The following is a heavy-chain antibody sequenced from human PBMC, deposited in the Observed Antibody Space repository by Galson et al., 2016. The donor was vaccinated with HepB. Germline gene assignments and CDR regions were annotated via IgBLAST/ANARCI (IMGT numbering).Heavy chain of an antibody. CDR3: ARGHQPWVVGDIDY. Sequence: SLRLSCAASGFTFSSYAMHWVRQAPGEGLEWVAVITYDGSNKFYADSVKGRFTISRDNSKNTMYLQMNSLRAEDTALYYCARGHQPWVVGDIDYWGQGSLVTASS. D-gene: IGHD6-19*01. J-gene: IGHJ4*02. V-gene: IGHV3-30-3*01. CDR2: ITYDGSNK. CDR1: GFTFSSYA.